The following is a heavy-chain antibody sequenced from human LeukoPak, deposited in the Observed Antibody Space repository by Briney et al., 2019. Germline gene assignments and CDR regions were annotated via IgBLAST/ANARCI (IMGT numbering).Heavy chain of an antibody. D-gene: IGHD2-2*02. J-gene: IGHJ4*02. CDR1: GGSFSGYY. CDR2: ITHSGKT. Sequence: PSETLSLTCAVSGGSFSGYYWTWIRQSPGKGLEWIGEITHSGKTNNNPSLKSRLSMSVDSSKYQFSLRLTTVTAADTAVYYCARTYCSSSSCYRINRPLDTWGQGILVTVSS. CDR3: ARTYCSSSSCYRINRPLDT. V-gene: IGHV4-34*01.